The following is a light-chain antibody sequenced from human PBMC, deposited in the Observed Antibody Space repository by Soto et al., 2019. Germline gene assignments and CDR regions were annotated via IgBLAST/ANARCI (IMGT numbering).Light chain of an antibody. J-gene: IGKJ4*02. Sequence: EIVLTQSPATLSLSPGERATLSCRASQYVKSYLAWYQQKPGQAPRLLIYDASMRATGIPDRFSGSGSGTDFTLTISSLEPEDVAVYYCQQRSNWPALTFGGGTKVEI. V-gene: IGKV3-11*01. CDR2: DAS. CDR1: QYVKSY. CDR3: QQRSNWPALT.